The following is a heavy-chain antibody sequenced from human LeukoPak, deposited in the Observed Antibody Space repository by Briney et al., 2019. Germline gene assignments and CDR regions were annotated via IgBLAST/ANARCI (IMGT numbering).Heavy chain of an antibody. CDR2: ISYDGSNK. CDR1: GFTFSSYA. D-gene: IGHD2-15*01. Sequence: PGGSLRLSWAASGFTFSSYAMHWVRQAPGKGLEWVAVISYDGSNKYYADSVKGRFTISRDNSKNTLYLQMNSLRAEDTAVYYCARGLEVVVAALFDYWGQGTLVTVSS. J-gene: IGHJ4*02. V-gene: IGHV3-30-3*01. CDR3: ARGLEVVVAALFDY.